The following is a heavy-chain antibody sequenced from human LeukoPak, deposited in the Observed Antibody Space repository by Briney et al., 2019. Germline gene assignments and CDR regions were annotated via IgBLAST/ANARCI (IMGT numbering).Heavy chain of an antibody. D-gene: IGHD5-18*01. Sequence: GGSLRLSCAASGFIFRSYGMSWVRQAPGEGLECVSVISASGATANYADSVKGRLTISRDNSKNTLYLQMNSLRADDTAVYYCAKARGDNCGHFAYWGQGTLVTVSS. CDR2: ISASGATA. CDR1: GFIFRSYG. J-gene: IGHJ4*02. CDR3: AKARGDNCGHFAY. V-gene: IGHV3-23*01.